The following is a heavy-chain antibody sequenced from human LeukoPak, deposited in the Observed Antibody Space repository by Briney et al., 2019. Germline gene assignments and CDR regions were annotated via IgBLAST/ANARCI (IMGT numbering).Heavy chain of an antibody. CDR1: GFTFSNYW. D-gene: IGHD1-26*01. CDR2: IYNDGSST. J-gene: IGHJ4*02. V-gene: IGHV3-74*01. CDR3: AAYRGAHHKTFDY. Sequence: GGSLRLSCAASGFTFSNYWMHWVRQAPGKGLVWVSRIYNDGSSTSYADSVKGRFTISRDNAKNSLDLQMNSLRAEDTAVYYCAAYRGAHHKTFDYWGQGTLVTVSS.